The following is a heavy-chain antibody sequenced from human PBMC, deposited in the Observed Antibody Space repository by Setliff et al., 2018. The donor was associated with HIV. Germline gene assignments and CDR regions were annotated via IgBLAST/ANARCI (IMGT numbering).Heavy chain of an antibody. Sequence: SETLSLTCTVSGGSMSSSGPGYYWGWVRQTPGGGLECIGSVYYRGRTYYNPSLKSRVTISVDTSKNQLSLRLTSMAAADTAMYYCARSQPDTIFGVVTFDCWGQGKMVTVSS. D-gene: IGHD3-3*01. V-gene: IGHV4-39*01. CDR1: GGSMSSSGPGYY. J-gene: IGHJ4*02. CDR2: VYYRGRT. CDR3: ARSQPDTIFGVVTFDC.